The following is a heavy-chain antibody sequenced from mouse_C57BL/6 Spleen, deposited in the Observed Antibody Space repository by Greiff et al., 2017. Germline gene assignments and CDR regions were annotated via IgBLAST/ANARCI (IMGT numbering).Heavy chain of an antibody. V-gene: IGHV5-6*01. CDR1: GFTFSSYG. Sequence: EVKLVESGGDLVKPGGSLKLSCAASGFTFSSYGMSWVRQTPDKRLEWVATISSGGSYTYYPDSVTGRFTISSDNAKNTLYLQMSSLKSEDTAMYYCARHWDGVAWFAYWGQGTLVTVSA. D-gene: IGHD4-1*01. J-gene: IGHJ3*01. CDR3: ARHWDGVAWFAY. CDR2: ISSGGSYT.